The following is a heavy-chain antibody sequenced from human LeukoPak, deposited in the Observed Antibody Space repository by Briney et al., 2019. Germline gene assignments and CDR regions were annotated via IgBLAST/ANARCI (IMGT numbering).Heavy chain of an antibody. V-gene: IGHV4-30-2*01. J-gene: IGHJ4*02. CDR3: ARGGRYCSGGSCYSMYYFDY. CDR2: IYHSGST. CDR1: GGSISSGGYS. Sequence: KTSETLSLTCAVSGGSISSGGYSWSWIRQPPGKGLEWIGYIYHSGSTYYNPSLKSQVTISVDRSKNQFSLKLSSVTAADTAVYYCARGGRYCSGGSCYSMYYFDYWGQGTLVTVSS. D-gene: IGHD2-15*01.